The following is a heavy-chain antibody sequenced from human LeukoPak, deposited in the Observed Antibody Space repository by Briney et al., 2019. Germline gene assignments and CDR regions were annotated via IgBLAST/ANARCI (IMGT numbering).Heavy chain of an antibody. CDR1: GFTFRKYW. J-gene: IGHJ4*02. Sequence: GGSLRLSCAASGFTFRKYWLHWVRQAPGKGLVWVSRINPDDESTSYADSVKGRFTISRDNAKSTLYLQMNSLRAEDTAVYYCAKGTAVDGGQGTLVTVSS. CDR2: INPDDEST. CDR3: AKGTAVD. V-gene: IGHV3-74*01. D-gene: IGHD6-13*01.